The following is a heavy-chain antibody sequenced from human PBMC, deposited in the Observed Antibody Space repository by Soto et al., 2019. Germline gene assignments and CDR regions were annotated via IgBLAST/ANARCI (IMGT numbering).Heavy chain of an antibody. V-gene: IGHV4-59*01. CDR3: ATSRTGYSFRFDY. Sequence: SETLSLSCTVSGGSISSYYWSWIRQPPGKGLEWIGNIYYSGSTNYNPSLRSRVTISVDTSKNQFSLKLSSVTAADTAVYYCATSRTGYSFRFDYWDQGTLVTVSS. CDR2: IYYSGST. J-gene: IGHJ4*02. CDR1: GGSISSYY. D-gene: IGHD3-9*01.